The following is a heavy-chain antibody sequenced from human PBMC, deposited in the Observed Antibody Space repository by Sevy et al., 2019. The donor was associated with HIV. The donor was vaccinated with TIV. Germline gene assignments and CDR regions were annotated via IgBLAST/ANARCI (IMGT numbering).Heavy chain of an antibody. CDR3: ARDVSMATILGDYYYYYRMDV. J-gene: IGHJ6*02. CDR2: ISSSSSYT. V-gene: IGHV3-11*06. D-gene: IGHD5-12*01. Sequence: GGSLRLSCAASGFTFSDYYMSWIRQAPGKGLEWVSHISSSSSYTNYADSVKGRFTISRDNAKNSLYLQMNSLRAEDTAVYYCARDVSMATILGDYYYYYRMDVWGQGTTVTVSS. CDR1: GFTFSDYY.